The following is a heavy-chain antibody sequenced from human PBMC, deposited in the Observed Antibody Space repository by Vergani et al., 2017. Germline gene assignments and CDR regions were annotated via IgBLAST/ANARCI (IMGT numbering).Heavy chain of an antibody. V-gene: IGHV3-21*01. D-gene: IGHD5-24*01. Sequence: EVQLVESGGGLVKPGGSLRLSCAASGFTFSSYSMNWVRQAPGKGLEWVSSISSSSSYIYYADSVKGRFTISRENAKNSLYLQMNSLRAEDTAVYYCARDHRDYNNYPGTFDIWGQGSMVTVSS. CDR3: ARDHRDYNNYPGTFDI. CDR1: GFTFSSYS. J-gene: IGHJ3*02. CDR2: ISSSSSYI.